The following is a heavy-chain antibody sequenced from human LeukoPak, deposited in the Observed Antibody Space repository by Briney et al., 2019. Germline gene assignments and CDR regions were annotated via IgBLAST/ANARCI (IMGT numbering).Heavy chain of an antibody. CDR3: ARGIAVAGPYYFDY. J-gene: IGHJ4*02. CDR1: GSTFSNYE. D-gene: IGHD6-19*01. V-gene: IGHV3-48*03. CDR2: ISSIDSTI. Sequence: GGSLRLSCAASGSTFSNYEMNWVRQAPGKGLEWVSYISSIDSTIYYADSVKGRFTISRDNAKSSLYLQMNSLRADDTAVYYCARGIAVAGPYYFDYWGRGTLVTVSS.